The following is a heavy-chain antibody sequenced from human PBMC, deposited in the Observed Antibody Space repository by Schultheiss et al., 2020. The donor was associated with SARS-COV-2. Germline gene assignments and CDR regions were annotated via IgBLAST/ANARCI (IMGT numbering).Heavy chain of an antibody. Sequence: GSLRLSCAASGFTFSDYYMSWIRQAPGKGLEWIGYIYYSGSTNYNLSLKSRVTISVDTSKNQFSLKLSSVTAADTAVYYCARGTKLAAAGTVLDYWGQGTLVTVSS. CDR1: GFTFSDYY. J-gene: IGHJ4*02. CDR2: IYYSGST. D-gene: IGHD6-13*01. V-gene: IGHV4-59*12. CDR3: ARGTKLAAAGTVLDY.